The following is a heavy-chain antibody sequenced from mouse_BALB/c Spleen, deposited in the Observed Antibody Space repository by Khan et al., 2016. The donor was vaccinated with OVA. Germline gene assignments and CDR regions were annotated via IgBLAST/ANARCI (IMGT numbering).Heavy chain of an antibody. D-gene: IGHD2-3*01. CDR2: ISYSGST. Sequence: EVQLVESGPGLVKPSQSLSLTCTVTGYSITSDYAWNWIRQFPGNKLEWMGYISYSGSTNYNPALKSRISITRDTSKNQFFLQLNSVTTEDTATYYCARDGSRYNYAMDYWGQRTSVTVSS. CDR3: ARDGSRYNYAMDY. CDR1: GYSITSDYA. V-gene: IGHV3-2*02. J-gene: IGHJ4*01.